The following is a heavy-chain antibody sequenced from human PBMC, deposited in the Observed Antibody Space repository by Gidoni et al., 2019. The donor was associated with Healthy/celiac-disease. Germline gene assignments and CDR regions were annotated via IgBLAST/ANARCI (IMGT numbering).Heavy chain of an antibody. Sequence: EVQLVESGGGLVKPGGSLRLSCAASGFTFSSYSMNWVRQAPGKGLEWFSSISSSSSYIYYADSVKGRFIISRDNAKNSLYLQMNSLRAEDTAVYYCARDGSSSGWSSWGQGTLVTVSS. V-gene: IGHV3-21*01. CDR2: ISSSSSYI. D-gene: IGHD6-19*01. CDR3: ARDGSSSGWSS. CDR1: GFTFSSYS. J-gene: IGHJ5*02.